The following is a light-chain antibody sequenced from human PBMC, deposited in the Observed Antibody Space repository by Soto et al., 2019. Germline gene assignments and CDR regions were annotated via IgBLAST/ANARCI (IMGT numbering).Light chain of an antibody. V-gene: IGKV3-20*01. CDR2: RTF. CDR1: QTIASRN. J-gene: IGKJ5*01. Sequence: EIVLTQSPGTLSLSPGERATLSCRASQTIASRNLAWYQHQPGQAPRLLIYRTFARAPGIPDRFSGGGSGTDFTLTISRLERADFAVYYCQQYDTSPPSFGQGTRLVIK. CDR3: QQYDTSPPS.